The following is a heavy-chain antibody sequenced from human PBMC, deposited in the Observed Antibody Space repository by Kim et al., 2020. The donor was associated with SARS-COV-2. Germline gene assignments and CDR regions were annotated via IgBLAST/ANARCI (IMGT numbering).Heavy chain of an antibody. CDR2: ISYDGSNK. J-gene: IGHJ6*02. Sequence: GGSLRLSCAASGFTFSSYGMHWVRQAPGKGLEWVAVISYDGSNKYYADSVKGRFTISRDNSKNTLYLQMNSLRAEDTAVYYCAKDLWQLETRGYMDVWGQGTTVTVSS. CDR3: AKDLWQLETRGYMDV. V-gene: IGHV3-30*18. CDR1: GFTFSSYG. D-gene: IGHD6-13*01.